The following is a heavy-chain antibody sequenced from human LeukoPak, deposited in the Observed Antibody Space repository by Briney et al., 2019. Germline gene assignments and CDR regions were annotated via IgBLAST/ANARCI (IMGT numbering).Heavy chain of an antibody. Sequence: QPGGSLRLSCAASGFSFRSYPMSWVRQAPGKGLEWVSTISGSDGSTYYADSVKGRFTISRDNSKNTLYLQMNSLRAEDTAVYYCAKGIGESDYWGQGTLVSVSS. CDR2: ISGSDGST. CDR3: AKGIGESDY. CDR1: GFSFRSYP. D-gene: IGHD3-10*01. V-gene: IGHV3-23*01. J-gene: IGHJ4*02.